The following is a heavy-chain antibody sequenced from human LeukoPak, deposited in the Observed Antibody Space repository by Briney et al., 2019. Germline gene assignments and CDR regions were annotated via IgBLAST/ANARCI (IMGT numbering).Heavy chain of an antibody. J-gene: IGHJ6*02. V-gene: IGHV1-18*01. CDR2: ISAYNGNT. CDR1: GYTFTSYG. D-gene: IGHD3-22*01. Sequence: ASVKVSCKASGYTFTSYGISWVRQAPGQGLEWMGWISAYNGNTNYAQKLQGRVTMTTDTSTSTAYMELRSLRSDDTAVYYCARDLDYDSGATKRQYGMDVWGQGTTVTVSS. CDR3: ARDLDYDSGATKRQYGMDV.